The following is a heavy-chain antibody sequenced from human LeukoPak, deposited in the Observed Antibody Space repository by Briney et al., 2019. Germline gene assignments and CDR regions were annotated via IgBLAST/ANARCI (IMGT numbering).Heavy chain of an antibody. CDR1: GGSISSSNW. J-gene: IGHJ4*02. Sequence: PSETLSLTCAASGGSISSSNWWSWVRPPPGKGLEWIGEIYHSGSTNYNPSLKRRVTISVDKPKNQFSLKLSPVTAADTAVYYCARDGGYDSSGYLDYWGQGTLVTVSS. D-gene: IGHD3-22*01. V-gene: IGHV4-4*02. CDR3: ARDGGYDSSGYLDY. CDR2: IYHSGST.